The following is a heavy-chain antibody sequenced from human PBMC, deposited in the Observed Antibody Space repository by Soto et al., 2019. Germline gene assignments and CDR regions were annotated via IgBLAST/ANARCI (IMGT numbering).Heavy chain of an antibody. CDR3: ARGLGYCSSTSCKGEDWFDP. J-gene: IGHJ5*02. V-gene: IGHV4-34*01. Sequence: SETLSLTCAVYGGSFSGYYWSWIRQPPGKGLEWIGEINHSGSTNYNPSLKSRVTISVDTSKNQFSLKLSSVTAADTAVYYCARGLGYCSSTSCKGEDWFDPWGQGALVTVSS. CDR2: INHSGST. CDR1: GGSFSGYY. D-gene: IGHD2-2*01.